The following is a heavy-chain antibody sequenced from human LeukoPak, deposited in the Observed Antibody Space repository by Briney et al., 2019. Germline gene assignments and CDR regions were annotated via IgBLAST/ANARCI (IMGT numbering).Heavy chain of an antibody. CDR2: IYYSGST. V-gene: IGHV4-30-4*08. Sequence: SQTLSLTCTVSGGSISSGDYYWSWIRQPPGKGLEWIGYIYYSGSTYYNPSLKSRVTISVDTSKNQFSLKLSSVTAADTAVYYCARALLYDSSGYYFSVFDYWGQGTLVTV. J-gene: IGHJ4*02. CDR3: ARALLYDSSGYYFSVFDY. D-gene: IGHD3-22*01. CDR1: GGSISSGDYY.